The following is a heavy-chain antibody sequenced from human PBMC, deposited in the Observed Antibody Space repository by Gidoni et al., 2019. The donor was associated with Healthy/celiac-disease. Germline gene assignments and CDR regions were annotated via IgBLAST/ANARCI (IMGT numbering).Heavy chain of an antibody. V-gene: IGHV4-34*01. CDR3: ARLGRTTSTGDRRNKVVTAFLHAGTRDY. Sequence: QVQLQQWGAGLLKPSETLSLTCAVYGGSFSGYYWSWIRQPPGKGLEWIGEINHSGSTNYNPSLKSRVTISVDTSKNQFSLKLSSVTAADTAVYYCARLGRTTSTGDRRNKVVTAFLHAGTRDYWGQGTLVTVSS. CDR2: INHSGST. D-gene: IGHD2-21*02. J-gene: IGHJ4*02. CDR1: GGSFSGYY.